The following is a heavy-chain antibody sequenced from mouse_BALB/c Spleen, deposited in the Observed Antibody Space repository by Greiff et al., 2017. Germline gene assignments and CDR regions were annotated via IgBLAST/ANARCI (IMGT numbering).Heavy chain of an antibody. CDR2: ISSGSSTI. J-gene: IGHJ1*01. V-gene: IGHV5-17*02. CDR3: ARGSDYYGSSYGWYFDV. Sequence: EVQGVESGGGLVQPGGSRKLSCAASGFTFSSFGMHWVRQAPEKGLEWVAYISSGSSTIYYADTVKGRFTISRDNPKNTLFLQMTSLRSEDTAMYYCARGSDYYGSSYGWYFDVWGEGTAVTVSS. CDR1: GFTFSSFG. D-gene: IGHD1-1*01.